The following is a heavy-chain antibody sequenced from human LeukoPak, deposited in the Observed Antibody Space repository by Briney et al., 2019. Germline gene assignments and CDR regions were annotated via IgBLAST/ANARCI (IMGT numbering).Heavy chain of an antibody. CDR2: IYHSGST. V-gene: IGHV4-38-2*02. J-gene: IGHJ4*02. CDR1: GYSISSGYY. CDR3: ARRRLYYGSGSSRYYFDY. D-gene: IGHD3-10*01. Sequence: PSETLSLTCTVSGYSISSGYYWGWIRQPPGKGLEWIGSIYHSGSTYYNPSLKSRVTISVDTSKNQLSLKLSSVTAADAAVYYCARRRLYYGSGSSRYYFDYWGQGTLVTVSS.